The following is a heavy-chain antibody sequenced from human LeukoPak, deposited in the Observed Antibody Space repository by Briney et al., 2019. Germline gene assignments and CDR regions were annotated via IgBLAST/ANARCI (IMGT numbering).Heavy chain of an antibody. Sequence: GGSLRLSCAASGFTFSSYWMHWVRQAPGKELVWVSRINSDGSSTSYADSVKGRFTISRDNAKNTLYLQMNSLRAEDTAVYYCARDHRIQLWLTYYYFDYWGQGTLVTVSS. D-gene: IGHD5-18*01. V-gene: IGHV3-74*01. CDR1: GFTFSSYW. CDR2: INSDGSST. J-gene: IGHJ4*02. CDR3: ARDHRIQLWLTYYYFDY.